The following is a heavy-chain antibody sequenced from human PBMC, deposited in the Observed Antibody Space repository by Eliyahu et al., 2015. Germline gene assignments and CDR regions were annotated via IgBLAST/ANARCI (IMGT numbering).Heavy chain of an antibody. CDR2: ISTSGRST. Sequence: EVQLVESGGGLVQPGGSLRLSCAASGFSFXGYVMSWVRQAPGKGLGWVSTISTSGRSTDYADSVKGRFTISRDNSKNTLYLQMHSLRAEDTALYYCAKDAIFGVVIAPFDYWGQGTLVTVSS. J-gene: IGHJ4*02. CDR1: GFSFXGYV. D-gene: IGHD3-3*01. V-gene: IGHV3-23*04. CDR3: AKDAIFGVVIAPFDY.